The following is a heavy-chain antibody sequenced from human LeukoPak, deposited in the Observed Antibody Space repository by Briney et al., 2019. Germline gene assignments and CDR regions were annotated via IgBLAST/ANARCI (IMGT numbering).Heavy chain of an antibody. CDR1: GFTFSNYW. Sequence: GGSLRLSCAASGFTFSNYWMIWVRQAPGKGLEWVGNIKQDGSVNRYADSVRGRFTISRDYAQTSLYLQMNSLRAEDTAVYYCARASNPWLQLTWGQGTLVTVSS. CDR3: ARASNPWLQLT. V-gene: IGHV3-7*05. J-gene: IGHJ5*02. CDR2: IKQDGSVN. D-gene: IGHD5-24*01.